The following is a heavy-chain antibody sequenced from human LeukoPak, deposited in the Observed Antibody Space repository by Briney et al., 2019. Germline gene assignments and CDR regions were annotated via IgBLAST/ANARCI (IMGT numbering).Heavy chain of an antibody. CDR2: IYPGDSDT. CDR1: GYSFTSYW. V-gene: IGHV5-51*01. Sequence: GESLQISCKGSGYSFTSYWIGWVRQLPGKGLEWMGIIYPGDSDTRYSPSFQGQVTITADKSISTAYLQWSSLKASDTAMYYCARRHSTAIWFDPWGQGTLVTVSS. J-gene: IGHJ5*02. CDR3: ARRHSTAIWFDP. D-gene: IGHD4-11*01.